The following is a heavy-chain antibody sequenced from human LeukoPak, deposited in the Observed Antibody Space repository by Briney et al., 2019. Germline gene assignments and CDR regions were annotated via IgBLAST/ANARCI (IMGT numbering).Heavy chain of an antibody. Sequence: PGGSLRLSCAASGFTFSSYGMHWVRQAPGKGLEWVAVIWFDGSNKHYADSVKGRFTISRDNSKNTLYLQMNSLTAEDTAVYYCARELPVDSAWYDWGQGTLVTVSS. CDR3: ARELPVDSAWYD. V-gene: IGHV3-33*01. D-gene: IGHD6-19*01. CDR1: GFTFSSYG. J-gene: IGHJ4*02. CDR2: IWFDGSNK.